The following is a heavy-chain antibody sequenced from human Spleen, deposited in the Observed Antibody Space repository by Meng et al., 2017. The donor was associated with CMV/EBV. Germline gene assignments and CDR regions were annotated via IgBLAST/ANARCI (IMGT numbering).Heavy chain of an antibody. CDR2: ISWDGGST. D-gene: IGHD3-10*01. J-gene: IGHJ4*02. V-gene: IGHV3-43D*03. Sequence: GESLKISCAASGFTFDDYAMHWVRQAPGKGLEWVSLISWDGGSTYYADSVKGRFTISRDNSKNSLYLQMNSLRAEDTALYYCARSSGTPYYFDYWGTGTLVTVSS. CDR1: GFTFDDYA. CDR3: ARSSGTPYYFDY.